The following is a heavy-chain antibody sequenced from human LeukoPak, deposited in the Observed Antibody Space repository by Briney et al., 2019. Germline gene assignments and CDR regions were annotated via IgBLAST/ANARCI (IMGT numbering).Heavy chain of an antibody. D-gene: IGHD2-21*02. Sequence: GSVKVSCKASGYTFTSYGISWVRQAPGQGLEWMGWISAYNGNTNYAQKLQGRVTMTTDTSTSTAYMELRSLRSDDTAVYYCARSLTAIPYYYYYMDVWGKGTTVTVSS. CDR3: ARSLTAIPYYYYYMDV. J-gene: IGHJ6*03. CDR1: GYTFTSYG. V-gene: IGHV1-18*01. CDR2: ISAYNGNT.